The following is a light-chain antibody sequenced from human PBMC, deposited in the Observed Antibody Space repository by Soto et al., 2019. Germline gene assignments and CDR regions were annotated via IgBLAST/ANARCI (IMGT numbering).Light chain of an antibody. Sequence: EIVMTQSPATLSVSPGERSTLSCRASQSVGNHLAWYQHKPGQAPRLVISGASTRATGFPARFRGSRSGPEFTLTINSLQSEDFAIYYCQPYNNWPLTFGGGTKVDIK. CDR1: QSVGNH. CDR3: QPYNNWPLT. J-gene: IGKJ4*01. V-gene: IGKV3-15*01. CDR2: GAS.